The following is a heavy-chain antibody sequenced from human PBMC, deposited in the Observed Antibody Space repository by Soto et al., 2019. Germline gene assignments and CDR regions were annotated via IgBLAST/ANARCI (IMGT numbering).Heavy chain of an antibody. CDR2: IYHSGST. CDR3: ARFSMIVVVIPDY. J-gene: IGHJ4*02. D-gene: IGHD3-22*01. V-gene: IGHV4-38-2*01. CDR1: GYSISSGYY. Sequence: PXGTLSLTCAVSGYSISSGYYWCCIRQPPGKGLEWIGSIYHSGSTYYNPSLKSRVTISVDTSKNQFSLKLSSVTAADTAVYYCARFSMIVVVIPDYWGQGTLVTVSS.